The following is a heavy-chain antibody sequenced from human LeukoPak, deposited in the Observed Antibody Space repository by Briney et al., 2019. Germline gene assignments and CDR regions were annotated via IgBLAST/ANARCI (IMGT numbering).Heavy chain of an antibody. D-gene: IGHD2-15*01. CDR1: GFTFSDYS. V-gene: IGHV3-48*01. CDR3: ARGRDCSDGSCSVCLDY. CDR2: ISTSSATI. Sequence: SGGSLRLSCAASGFTFSDYSMNWVRQAPGKGLEWLSYISTSSATIYYADSVKGRFTISRDNAKNSLYLQMNSLRAEDTAVYYCARGRDCSDGSCSVCLDYWGQGTLVTVSS. J-gene: IGHJ4*02.